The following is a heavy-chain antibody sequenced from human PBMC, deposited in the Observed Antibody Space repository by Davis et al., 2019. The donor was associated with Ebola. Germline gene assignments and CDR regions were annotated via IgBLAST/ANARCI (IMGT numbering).Heavy chain of an antibody. CDR1: GVSFSGYY. D-gene: IGHD2-2*01. Sequence: SETLSLTCAVYGVSFSGYYWSWIRQPPGKGLEWIGEINHSGSTNYNPSLKSRVTISVDTSKNQFSLKLSSVTAADTAVYYCARGYANWFDPWGQGTLVTVSS. CDR3: ARGYANWFDP. CDR2: INHSGST. J-gene: IGHJ5*02. V-gene: IGHV4-34*01.